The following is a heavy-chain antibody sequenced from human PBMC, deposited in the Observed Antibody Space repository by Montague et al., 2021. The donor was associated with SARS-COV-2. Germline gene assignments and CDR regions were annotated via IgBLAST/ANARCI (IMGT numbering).Heavy chain of an antibody. J-gene: IGHJ4*02. V-gene: IGHV4-59*08. D-gene: IGHD6-13*01. CDR1: GDSINSFY. CDR2: IHHSGST. CDR3: ATQAGGFTSGSLDH. Sequence: SETLSLTCTVSGDSINSFYWSWVRQSPGKRMEWIGYIHHSGSTKYNPSLQSRVTMSLDTSRNQLSLKLSSVTAADTAIYYCATQAGGFTSGSLDHWGQGTLVTVSS.